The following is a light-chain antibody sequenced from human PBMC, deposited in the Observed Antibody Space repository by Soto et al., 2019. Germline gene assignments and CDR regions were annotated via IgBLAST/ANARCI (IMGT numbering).Light chain of an antibody. V-gene: IGKV1-5*01. CDR1: QSFTRW. J-gene: IGKJ1*01. CDR3: QKYNSYLWT. CDR2: DAS. Sequence: DIKMTQSPSTLSASVGDRVTITWRARQSFTRWLAWYQQKPGKAPKLLIYDASNLEIGVPSRFSGSGSGTEFTLTISSLQPDDFATYYCQKYNSYLWTFGQGTKVDIK.